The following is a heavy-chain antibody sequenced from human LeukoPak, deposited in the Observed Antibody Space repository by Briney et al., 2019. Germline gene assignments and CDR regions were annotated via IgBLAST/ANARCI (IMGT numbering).Heavy chain of an antibody. CDR3: ASSANRVKYCSSTSCNFDY. CDR2: IIPILGIA. V-gene: IGHV1-69*04. CDR1: GGTFSSYA. D-gene: IGHD2-2*01. Sequence: RASVKVSCKASGGTFSSYAISWVRQAPGQGLEWMGRIIPILGIANYAQKFQGRVTITADKSTSTAYMELSSLRSEDTAVYYCASSANRVKYCSSTSCNFDYWGQGTLVTVSS. J-gene: IGHJ4*02.